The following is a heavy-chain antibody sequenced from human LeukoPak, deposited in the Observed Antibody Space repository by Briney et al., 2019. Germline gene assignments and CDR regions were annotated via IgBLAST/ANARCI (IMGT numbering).Heavy chain of an antibody. D-gene: IGHD5-18*01. V-gene: IGHV4-39*01. Sequence: PSETLSLTCIVSGGSISSISSNNYHWGWIRQPPGKGLEWIGSIYYSGSTYYNPSLKSRVTISVDTSKNQFSLKLSSVTAADTALYYCARAYGTAMKFDYWGQGTLVTVSS. CDR3: ARAYGTAMKFDY. J-gene: IGHJ4*02. CDR1: GGSISSISSNNYH. CDR2: IYYSGST.